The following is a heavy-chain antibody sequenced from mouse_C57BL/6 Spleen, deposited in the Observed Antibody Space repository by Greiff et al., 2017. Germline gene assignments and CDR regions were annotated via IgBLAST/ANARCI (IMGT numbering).Heavy chain of an antibody. J-gene: IGHJ1*03. CDR2: INPNNGGT. Sequence: EVQLQQSGPELVKPGASVKISCKASGYTFTDYYMNWVKQSPGKSLEWIGDINPNNGGTSYNQKFKGKATLTVDKSSSTAYMELRSLTSEDSAVDYCARATVVATDWYFDVWGTGTTVTVSS. D-gene: IGHD1-1*01. CDR3: ARATVVATDWYFDV. V-gene: IGHV1-26*01. CDR1: GYTFTDYY.